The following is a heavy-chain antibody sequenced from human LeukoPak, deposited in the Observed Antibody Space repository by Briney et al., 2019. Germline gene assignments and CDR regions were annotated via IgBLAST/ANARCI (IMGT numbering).Heavy chain of an antibody. CDR1: GGSISSYY. Sequence: KPSETLSLTCTVSGGSISSYYWRWIRQPAGKGLEWIGYIYYSGSTNYNPSLKSRVTISVDTSKNQFSLKLSSVTAADTAVYYCARGRSPQAPLPDAFDIWGQGTMVTVSS. V-gene: IGHV4-59*01. J-gene: IGHJ3*02. CDR2: IYYSGST. D-gene: IGHD3-10*01. CDR3: ARGRSPQAPLPDAFDI.